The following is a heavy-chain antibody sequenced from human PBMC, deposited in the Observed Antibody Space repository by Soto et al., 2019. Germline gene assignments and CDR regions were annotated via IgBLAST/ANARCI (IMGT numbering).Heavy chain of an antibody. Sequence: ESGGGVVQPGRSLRLSCAASGFTFSNYGMHWVRQAPGKGLEWVAIIWYDGSNNYYADSVKGRFTISRDNSKNTLYLQMNSLRAEDTAVYFCARDTHTSGWDYWGQGTLVTVSS. CDR1: GFTFSNYG. D-gene: IGHD6-19*01. J-gene: IGHJ4*02. CDR3: ARDTHTSGWDY. CDR2: IWYDGSNN. V-gene: IGHV3-33*01.